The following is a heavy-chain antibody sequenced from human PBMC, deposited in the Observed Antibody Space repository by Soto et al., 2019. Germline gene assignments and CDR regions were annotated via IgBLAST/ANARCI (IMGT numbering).Heavy chain of an antibody. CDR3: ARDVKGDGSSPDY. J-gene: IGHJ4*02. Sequence: SETLSRTCTVSGCSVSSGSYSWSWIRQPPRKGLEWMGYVYYTGITNYNASLKTLVTISGHTSTNHFSLTLSSVPPADSAVYYCARDVKGDGSSPDYWGQRTMVTVS. D-gene: IGHD1-26*01. V-gene: IGHV4-61*03. CDR1: GCSVSSGSYS. CDR2: VYYTGIT.